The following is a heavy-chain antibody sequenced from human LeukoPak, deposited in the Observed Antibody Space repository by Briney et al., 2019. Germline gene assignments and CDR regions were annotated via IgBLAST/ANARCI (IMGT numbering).Heavy chain of an antibody. D-gene: IGHD1-26*01. Sequence: GGSRRLSCAASGFTFNSSWMHWVRQSPGKGLVWVSRLNDDESSTTYADSVKGRFTISRDNAKNTLYLQMNSLRAEDTAVYYCARALGSPLDFWGQGTLVTVSS. J-gene: IGHJ4*02. V-gene: IGHV3-74*01. CDR1: GFTFNSSW. CDR2: LNDDESST. CDR3: ARALGSPLDF.